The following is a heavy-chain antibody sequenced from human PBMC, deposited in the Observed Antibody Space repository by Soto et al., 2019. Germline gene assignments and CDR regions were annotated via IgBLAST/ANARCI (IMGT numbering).Heavy chain of an antibody. CDR2: TNPNSGNT. CDR3: TRGHNWFDP. J-gene: IGHJ5*02. V-gene: IGHV1-8*01. Sequence: QVQLVQSGAEVKKPGASVKVSCKASGYAFTTYNINWVRQASGQGLEWMGWTNPNSGNTGYQQKFQARITMTRDTSISTAYMELSNLRSEDTAVYYCTRGHNWFDPWGQGTLVTVSS. CDR1: GYAFTTYN.